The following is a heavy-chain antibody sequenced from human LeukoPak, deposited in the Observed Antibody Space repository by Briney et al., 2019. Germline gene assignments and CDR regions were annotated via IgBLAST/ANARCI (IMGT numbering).Heavy chain of an antibody. CDR1: GFTVSSNY. D-gene: IGHD1-1*01. CDR3: ARLEKKSYYYMDV. J-gene: IGHJ6*03. V-gene: IGHV3-53*01. CDR2: FYSSGSK. Sequence: GGSLRLSCAVSGFTVSSNYMGWVRQAPGKGLEWVSVFYSSGSKYYADSVKGRFTISRDNSENTLFLQMNTLRAEDTAVYYCARLEKKSYYYMDVWGKGTTVTISS.